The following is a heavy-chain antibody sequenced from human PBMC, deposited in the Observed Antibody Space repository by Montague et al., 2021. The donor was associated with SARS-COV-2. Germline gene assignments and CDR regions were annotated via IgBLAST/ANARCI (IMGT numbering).Heavy chain of an antibody. D-gene: IGHD3-22*01. CDR2: IFWSGST. CDR1: GGTMNSYF. CDR3: ARVTTSYSNESSGAFHI. Sequence: SETLSLTCTVSGGTMNSYFWSWIRQPPGRGLEWIGYIFWSGSTNYNPSLESRVTISVDTSNYQLSLTLTSVTAADTAVYYCARVTTSYSNESSGAFHIWGQGTLVTDS. V-gene: IGHV4-59*01. J-gene: IGHJ3*02.